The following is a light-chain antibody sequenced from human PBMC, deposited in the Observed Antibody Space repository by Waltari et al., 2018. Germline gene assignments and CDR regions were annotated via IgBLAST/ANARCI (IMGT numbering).Light chain of an antibody. V-gene: IGLV2-18*02. CDR1: SSDVCRYNR. CDR3: SSYTSSSTVV. CDR2: EVS. J-gene: IGLJ2*01. Sequence: QSALTQPPSVSGSPGQSVTISCTGTSSDVCRYNRVSWYQQPPGTAPKLMIYEVSNRPSGVPDRFSGSKSGNTASLTISGLQAEDEADYYCSSYTSSSTVVFGGGTKLTVL.